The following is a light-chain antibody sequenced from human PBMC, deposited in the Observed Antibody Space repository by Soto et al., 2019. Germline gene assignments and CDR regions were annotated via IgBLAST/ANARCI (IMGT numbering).Light chain of an antibody. CDR1: QSVGSSF. CDR3: HHYGSSPLT. J-gene: IGKJ4*01. CDR2: GAS. Sequence: EVVLTQSPCTLSLSPGERATLSCRASQSVGSSFFAWYQQRTGQAPRLLIYGASSMATGIPDRFSGSGSGTDFTLTISRLATEDFAVYYCHHYGSSPLTFGGGTTVEI. V-gene: IGKV3-20*01.